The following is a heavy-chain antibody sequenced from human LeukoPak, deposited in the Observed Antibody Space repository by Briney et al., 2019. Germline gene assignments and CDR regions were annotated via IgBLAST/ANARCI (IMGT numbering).Heavy chain of an antibody. Sequence: PGGSLRLSCAASGFTFSSYSMNWVRQAPGKGPEWVSSISSSSSYIYYADSVKGRFTISRDNAKNSLYLQMNSLRAEDTVVYYCARDRTSYSSGWYVDWFDPWGQGTLVTVSS. V-gene: IGHV3-21*01. CDR3: ARDRTSYSSGWYVDWFDP. CDR1: GFTFSSYS. D-gene: IGHD6-19*01. J-gene: IGHJ5*02. CDR2: ISSSSSYI.